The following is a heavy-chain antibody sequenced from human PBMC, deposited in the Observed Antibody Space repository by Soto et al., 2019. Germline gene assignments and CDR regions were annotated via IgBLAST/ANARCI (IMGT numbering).Heavy chain of an antibody. J-gene: IGHJ5*02. CDR2: IYYSGRT. CDR1: GGSISSGGYY. CDR3: ARDYYYESRGYAHNWFDP. Sequence: QVQLQESGPGLVKPSQTLSLTCTVSGGSISSGGYYWSWIRQHPGKGLEWIGYIYYSGRTYYNPSLKSRVTISVDTSKNQFSVKLSSVTAADTAVYYCARDYYYESRGYAHNWFDPWGQGTLVTVSS. V-gene: IGHV4-31*03. D-gene: IGHD3-22*01.